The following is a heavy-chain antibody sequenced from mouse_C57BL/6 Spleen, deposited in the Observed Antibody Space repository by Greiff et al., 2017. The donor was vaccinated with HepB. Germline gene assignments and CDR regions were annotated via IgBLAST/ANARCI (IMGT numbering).Heavy chain of an antibody. J-gene: IGHJ2*01. CDR1: GYTFTSYG. CDR3: ARGSITTVVADFDY. CDR2: IYPRSGNT. Sequence: LVESGAELARPGASVKLSCKASGYTFTSYGISWVKQRTGQGLEWIGEIYPRSGNTYYNEKFKGKATLTADKSSSTAYMELRSLTSEDSAVYFCARGSITTVVADFDYWGQGTTLTVSS. V-gene: IGHV1-81*01. D-gene: IGHD1-1*01.